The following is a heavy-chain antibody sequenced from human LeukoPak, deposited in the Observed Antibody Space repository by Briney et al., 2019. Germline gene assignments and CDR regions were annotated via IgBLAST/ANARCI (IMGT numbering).Heavy chain of an antibody. V-gene: IGHV3-30-3*01. CDR2: ISYDGSNK. CDR1: GFTFSSYA. D-gene: IGHD1-26*01. Sequence: QVQLVESGGGVVQPGRSLRLSCAASGFTFSSYAMHWVRQAPGKGLEWVAVISYDGSNKYYADSVKGRFTISRDNSKNTLYLQMNSLRAEDTAVYYCAREWELTNFDYWGQGTLVTVSS. J-gene: IGHJ4*02. CDR3: AREWELTNFDY.